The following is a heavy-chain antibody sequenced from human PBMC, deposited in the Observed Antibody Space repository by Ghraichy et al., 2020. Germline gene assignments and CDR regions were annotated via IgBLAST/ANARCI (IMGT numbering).Heavy chain of an antibody. CDR3: ARAGPITVTYYYFYAMEV. D-gene: IGHD4-17*01. CDR2: IYSGGST. V-gene: IGHV3-53*01. J-gene: IGHJ6*02. CDR1: GFTVSNNY. Sequence: GESLNISCAASGFTVSNNYMSWVRQAPGKGLEWVSVIYSGGSTFYADSVKGRFTISRDNSTNTLFLQMHSLRAEDSAVYCCARAGPITVTYYYFYAMEVWGQGTTVTVSS.